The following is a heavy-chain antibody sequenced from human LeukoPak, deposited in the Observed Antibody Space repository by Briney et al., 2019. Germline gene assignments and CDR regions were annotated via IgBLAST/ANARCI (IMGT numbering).Heavy chain of an antibody. Sequence: ASVKVSFKASGYSFTRYFIHWVRQAPGQGLEWMGIIIPSDGSTSYAQKFQGRVAMTRDTSTSTVYMELSSLRSEDTAVYYCARGKVVTMVRGVIITYFDYWGQGTLVTVSS. CDR3: ARGKVVTMVRGVIITYFDY. CDR2: IIPSDGST. CDR1: GYSFTRYF. V-gene: IGHV1-46*01. D-gene: IGHD3-10*01. J-gene: IGHJ4*02.